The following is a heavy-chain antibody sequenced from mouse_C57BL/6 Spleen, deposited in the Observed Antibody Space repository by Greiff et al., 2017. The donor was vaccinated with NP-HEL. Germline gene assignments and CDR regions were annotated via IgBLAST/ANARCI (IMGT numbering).Heavy chain of an antibody. D-gene: IGHD1-1*01. CDR1: GYSFTSYY. V-gene: IGHV1-66*01. J-gene: IGHJ1*03. Sequence: QVQLQQSGPELVKPGASVTISCKASGYSFTSYYIHWVKQRPGQGLEWIGWIYPGSGNTKYNEKFKGKATLTADTSSSTAYMQLSSLTSEDSAVYYCARDYGSSYSSYWYFDVWGTGTTVTVSS. CDR2: IYPGSGNT. CDR3: ARDYGSSYSSYWYFDV.